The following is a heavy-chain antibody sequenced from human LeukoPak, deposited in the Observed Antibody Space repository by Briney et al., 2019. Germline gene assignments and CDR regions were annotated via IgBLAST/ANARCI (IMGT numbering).Heavy chain of an antibody. J-gene: IGHJ4*02. D-gene: IGHD1-26*01. V-gene: IGHV1-2*02. Sequence: ASVKVSCKASGYTFTSYGISWVRQAPGQGLEWMGWINPNSGGTNYAQKFQGRVTMTRDTSISTAYMELSRLRSDDTAVYYCARDRVGATRSSPLRWGQGTLVTVSS. CDR2: INPNSGGT. CDR1: GYTFTSYG. CDR3: ARDRVGATRSSPLR.